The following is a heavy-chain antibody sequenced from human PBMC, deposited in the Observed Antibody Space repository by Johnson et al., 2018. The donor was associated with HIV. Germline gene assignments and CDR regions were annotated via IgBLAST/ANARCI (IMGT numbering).Heavy chain of an antibody. Sequence: QVQLVESGGGVVQPGRSLRLSCAASGFTFSSYAMHWVRQAPGKGLEWVAVISYDGSNNYYADSVKGRFTISRDNSKHTLYLQINSLRAEDTAVYYCARDEAAVRMVANDAFDIWGQ. CDR3: ARDEAAVRMVANDAFDI. D-gene: IGHD6-13*01. V-gene: IGHV3-30-3*01. J-gene: IGHJ3*02. CDR1: GFTFSSYA. CDR2: ISYDGSNN.